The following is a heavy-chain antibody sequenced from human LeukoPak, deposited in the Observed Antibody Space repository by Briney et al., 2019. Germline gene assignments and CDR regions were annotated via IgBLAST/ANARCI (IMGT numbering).Heavy chain of an antibody. CDR3: ARGRWSGNSKWHFQH. CDR2: IYYSGST. D-gene: IGHD4-23*01. J-gene: IGHJ1*01. CDR1: GGSISSYY. V-gene: IGHV4-59*12. Sequence: SETLSLTCTVSGGSISSYYWSWIRQPPGKGLEWIGYIYYSGSTNYNPSLKSRVTISVDTSKNQFSLKLSSVTAADTAVYYCARGRWSGNSKWHFQHWGQGTLVTVSS.